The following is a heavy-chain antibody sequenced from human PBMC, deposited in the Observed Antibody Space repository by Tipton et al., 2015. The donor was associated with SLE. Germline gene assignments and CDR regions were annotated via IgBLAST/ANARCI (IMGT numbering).Heavy chain of an antibody. J-gene: IGHJ4*02. D-gene: IGHD1-1*01. V-gene: IGHV4-34*01. CDR3: ARGGAWSDY. CDR2: INHSGFT. Sequence: TLSLTCAVYGGSFSGYSWSWIRQPPGKGLEWIGEINHSGFTTYNPSLKSRVTISVDTSKNQFSLKLDSITTADTAVYYCARGGAWSDYWGQGTLVTVSS. CDR1: GGSFSGYS.